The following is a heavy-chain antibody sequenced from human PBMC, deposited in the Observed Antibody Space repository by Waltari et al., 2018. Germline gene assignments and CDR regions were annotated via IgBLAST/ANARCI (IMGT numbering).Heavy chain of an antibody. Sequence: EVQLVESGGGLVKPGESLRLFCVASGFTFSSHNMNWVRQARGKGLGWVASISTSSSDIYYGESEKGRFTITRDNSKNSVYRQRDSLRDEDTAVYYGARGLVSATVKNYFDLWGQGTLGTVSS. CDR3: ARGLVSATVKNYFDL. CDR1: GFTFSSHN. CDR2: ISTSSSDI. D-gene: IGHD1-26*01. V-gene: IGHV3-21*06. J-gene: IGHJ4*02.